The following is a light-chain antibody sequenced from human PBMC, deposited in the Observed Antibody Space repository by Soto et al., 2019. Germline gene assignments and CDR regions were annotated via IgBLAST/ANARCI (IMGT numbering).Light chain of an antibody. CDR2: EVS. Sequence: QSALTQPASVSGSPGQSITISCTGTSSDVGAYNYVSWYQQILGKAPKLMIYEVSNRPSGISNRFSGSKSANTASLTISGLQAEDEADYYCSSYTSSSTPVVFGGGTKLTVL. V-gene: IGLV2-14*01. J-gene: IGLJ2*01. CDR1: SSDVGAYNY. CDR3: SSYTSSSTPVV.